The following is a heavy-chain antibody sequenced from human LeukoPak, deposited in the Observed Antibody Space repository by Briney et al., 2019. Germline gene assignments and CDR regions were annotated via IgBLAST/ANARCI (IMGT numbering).Heavy chain of an antibody. J-gene: IGHJ4*02. Sequence: GGSLRLSCAASGFTFSIYAMSWVRQGTGKGLEWVSSTSSGGELTFYADSVKGRFTISRDNSKNTLYLQMNSLRAEDTAVYYCAKDRPNYYHDNGHYYRRGGDCWGQGALVTVSS. V-gene: IGHV3-23*01. D-gene: IGHD3-22*01. CDR2: TSSGGELT. CDR3: AKDRPNYYHDNGHYYRRGGDC. CDR1: GFTFSIYA.